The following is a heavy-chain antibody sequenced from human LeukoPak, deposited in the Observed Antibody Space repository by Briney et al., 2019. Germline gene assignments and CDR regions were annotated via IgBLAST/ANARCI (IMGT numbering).Heavy chain of an antibody. J-gene: IGHJ4*02. V-gene: IGHV3-23*01. CDR2: LSGTGAYT. CDR1: GFTFSSLA. CDR3: AKHETGYSSIDY. D-gene: IGHD5-18*01. Sequence: GGSLRLSCAASGFTFSSLAMSWVRQAPGQGLDWVSTLSGTGAYTYYGHSVRGRFTISRDNSKSTLYLEMNSLRAEDTALYFCAKHETGYSSIDYWGQGTLVTVSS.